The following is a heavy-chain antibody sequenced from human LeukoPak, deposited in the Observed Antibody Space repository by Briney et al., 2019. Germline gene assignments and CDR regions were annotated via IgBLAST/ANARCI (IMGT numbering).Heavy chain of an antibody. CDR2: IYYDGSNK. V-gene: IGHV3-30*02. J-gene: IGHJ4*02. D-gene: IGHD2-21*02. CDR1: GFTFSRHG. CDR3: AKDCGGDCYSHS. Sequence: PGGSLRLSCAASGFTFSRHGMHWVRQAPGKGLEWVASIYYDGSNKNYADSVKGRSTISRDNSKNTLYLQMNSLRTEDTAVYYCAKDCGGDCYSHSWGQGTLVTVSS.